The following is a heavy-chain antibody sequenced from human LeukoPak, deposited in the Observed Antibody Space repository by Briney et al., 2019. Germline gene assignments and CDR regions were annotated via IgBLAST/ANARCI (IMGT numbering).Heavy chain of an antibody. Sequence: ASVNVSCKASGYTFTAYYIHWVGQAPGQGLEWMGWINPNRGDTNHAQKFQGRVTMTRDTSVSTVYMELSRLTSDDTAVYYCARGLGSHAFDIWGQGTMVTVSS. D-gene: IGHD3-9*01. CDR1: GYTFTAYY. V-gene: IGHV1-2*02. J-gene: IGHJ3*02. CDR3: ARGLGSHAFDI. CDR2: INPNRGDT.